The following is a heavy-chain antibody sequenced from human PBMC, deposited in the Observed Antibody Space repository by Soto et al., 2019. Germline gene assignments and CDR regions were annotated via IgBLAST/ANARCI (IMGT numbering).Heavy chain of an antibody. J-gene: IGHJ4*02. Sequence: GSLRLSCAAYGFTFSNSWMSWVRQAPGKGLECVGRIKSKTDGGTTDYAAPVKGRFTISRDDSKNTLYLQMNSLKTEDTAVYYCTTEYSSGWYDSWGQGTLVTVSS. CDR3: TTEYSSGWYDS. D-gene: IGHD6-19*01. CDR2: IKSKTDGGTT. V-gene: IGHV3-15*01. CDR1: GFTFSNSW.